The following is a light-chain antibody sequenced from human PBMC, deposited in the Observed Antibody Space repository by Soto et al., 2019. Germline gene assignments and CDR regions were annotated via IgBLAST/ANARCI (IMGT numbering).Light chain of an antibody. CDR3: QQRSNWPSLT. CDR1: QSVSSY. V-gene: IGKV3-11*01. CDR2: DAS. Sequence: EIVLTQSPATLSLSPGERATLSCRASQSVSSYLAWYQQKPGQAPRLLIYDASNRATGIPARFSGSGSGTDFTLTISSLGPEDSAVYYCQQRSNWPSLTFGGGTKVDIK. J-gene: IGKJ4*01.